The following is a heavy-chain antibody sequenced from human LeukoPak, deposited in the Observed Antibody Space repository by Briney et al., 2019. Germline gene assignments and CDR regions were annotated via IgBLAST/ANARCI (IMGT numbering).Heavy chain of an antibody. J-gene: IGHJ6*02. CDR2: IKSKTDGGTT. V-gene: IGHV3-15*01. CDR3: TTDLWELLYYYGMDV. D-gene: IGHD1-26*01. CDR1: GFTFSNAW. Sequence: GGSLRLSCAASGFTFSNAWMSWVRQAPGKGLEWVGRIKSKTDGGTTDYAAPVKGRFTISRDDSKNTLYLQMNSLKTEDTAVYYCTTDLWELLYYYGMDVWGQGTTVTVSS.